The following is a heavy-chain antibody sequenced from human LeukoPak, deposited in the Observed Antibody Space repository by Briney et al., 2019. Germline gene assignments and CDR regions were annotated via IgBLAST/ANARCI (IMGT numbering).Heavy chain of an antibody. CDR1: GGTFSSYA. CDR2: IIPIFGTA. J-gene: IGHJ4*02. CDR3: AKKVAAAGTFDY. D-gene: IGHD6-13*01. V-gene: IGHV1-69*13. Sequence: SVKVSCKASGGTFSSYAISWVRQAPGQGLEWMGGIIPIFGTANYAQKFQGRVTITADESTSTAYMELSSLRSEDTAVYYCAKKVAAAGTFDYWGQGTLVTVSS.